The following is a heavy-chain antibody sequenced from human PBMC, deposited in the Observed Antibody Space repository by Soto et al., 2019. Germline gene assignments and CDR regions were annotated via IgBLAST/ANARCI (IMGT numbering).Heavy chain of an antibody. Sequence: GVSLRLSCAASGFTFSSYAMHWVRQAPGKGLEWVAVISYDGSNKYYADSVKGRFTISRDNSKNTLYLQMNSLRAEDTAVYYCARKLMVRGVYYYYYGMDVWGQGTTVTVSS. J-gene: IGHJ6*02. CDR3: ARKLMVRGVYYYYYGMDV. D-gene: IGHD3-10*01. CDR1: GFTFSSYA. V-gene: IGHV3-30-3*01. CDR2: ISYDGSNK.